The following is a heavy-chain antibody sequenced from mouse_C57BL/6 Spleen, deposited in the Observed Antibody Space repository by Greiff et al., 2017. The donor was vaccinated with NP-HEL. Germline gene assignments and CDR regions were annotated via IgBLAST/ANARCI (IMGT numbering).Heavy chain of an antibody. D-gene: IGHD2-4*01. CDR3: ARNNDLDWFAY. J-gene: IGHJ3*01. V-gene: IGHV2-2*01. Sequence: QVQLQQSGPGLVQPSQSLSITCTVSGFSLTSYGVHWVRQSPGKGLEWLGVIWSGGSTDYNAAFISRLSISKDNSKSQVFFKMHSLQADDTAIYFCARNNDLDWFAYWGQGTLVTVSA. CDR2: IWSGGST. CDR1: GFSLTSYG.